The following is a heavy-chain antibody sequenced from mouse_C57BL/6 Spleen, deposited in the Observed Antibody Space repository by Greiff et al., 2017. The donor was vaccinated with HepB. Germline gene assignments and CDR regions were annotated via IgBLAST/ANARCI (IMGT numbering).Heavy chain of an antibody. Sequence: EVMLVESGGGLVKPGGSLKLSCAASGFTFSSYTMSWVRQIPEKRLEWVATISGGGGNTYYPDSVKGRFTISSDNAKTTLYLQMSSLRSEDTAWYYGARQSDGYFAWFAYWGQGTLVTVSA. V-gene: IGHV5-9*01. D-gene: IGHD2-3*01. CDR1: GFTFSSYT. CDR2: ISGGGGNT. CDR3: ARQSDGYFAWFAY. J-gene: IGHJ3*01.